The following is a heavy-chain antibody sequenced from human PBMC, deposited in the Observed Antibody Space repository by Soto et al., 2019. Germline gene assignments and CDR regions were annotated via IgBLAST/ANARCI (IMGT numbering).Heavy chain of an antibody. J-gene: IGHJ4*02. CDR1: GGSISSGGYY. CDR2: IYYSGST. Sequence: QVQLQESGPGLVKPSQTLSLTCTVSGGSISSGGYYWSWIRQHPGKGLAWIWYIYYSGSTYYNPSLKSRVTVAVDTSKNQFSLKLSSVTAADTAVYYCARGYSSGWLTSYFDYWGQGTLVTVSS. V-gene: IGHV4-31*03. CDR3: ARGYSSGWLTSYFDY. D-gene: IGHD6-19*01.